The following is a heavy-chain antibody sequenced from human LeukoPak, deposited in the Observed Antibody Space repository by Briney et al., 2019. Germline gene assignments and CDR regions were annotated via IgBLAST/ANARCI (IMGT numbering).Heavy chain of an antibody. CDR2: FSGSDGNT. CDR3: ARIYDNSGY. Sequence: GGSLRLSCAASGFIFSSYAMSWVRQAPGKGLEWVSTFSGSDGNTYYADSVKGRFTISRDNSKNTLYLQMNSLRAEDTAVYYCARIYDNSGYWGQGTLVTVSS. D-gene: IGHD3-22*01. J-gene: IGHJ4*02. CDR1: GFIFSSYA. V-gene: IGHV3-23*01.